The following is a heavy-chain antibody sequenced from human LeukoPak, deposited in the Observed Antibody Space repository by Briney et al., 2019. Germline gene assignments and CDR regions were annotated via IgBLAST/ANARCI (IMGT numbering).Heavy chain of an antibody. CDR3: AKDLDSVGNYGENWFDP. CDR2: ISVSSNT. CDR1: GGSISSYY. D-gene: IGHD2-2*03. Sequence: PSETLSLTCTVPGGSISSYYWSWVRQAPGKGLEWVSLISVSSNTHYADSAKGRFTISRDNSKNTLYLQMNSLRVEDTAVYYCAKDLDSVGNYGENWFDPWGQGTLVTVSS. V-gene: IGHV3-53*01. J-gene: IGHJ5*02.